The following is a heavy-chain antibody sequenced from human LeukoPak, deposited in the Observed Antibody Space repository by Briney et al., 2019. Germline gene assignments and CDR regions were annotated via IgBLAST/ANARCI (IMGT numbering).Heavy chain of an antibody. CDR1: GFTFSSYG. D-gene: IGHD6-19*01. V-gene: IGHV3-23*01. CDR2: ISGGGERT. CDR3: GKDGGQYSSGPEFDP. J-gene: IGHJ5*02. Sequence: PGGSLRLSCAASGFTFSSYGMHWARQSPGKGLEWLSAISGGGERTFYADSVKGRFTISRDNSKNMVYLQMNSLRADDTAIYYCGKDGGQYSSGPEFDPRGQGALVTVSS.